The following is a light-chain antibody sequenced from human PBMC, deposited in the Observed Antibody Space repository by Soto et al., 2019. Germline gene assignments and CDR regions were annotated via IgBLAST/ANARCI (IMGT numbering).Light chain of an antibody. CDR2: AAS. V-gene: IGKV1-9*01. CDR1: QGISSY. Sequence: IQLPQSPSSMSASVGARIPITGRASQGISSYLAWYQQKPGKATKLLIYAASTLQSGVPSRFSGSGSGTDFTLTISSLQPEDFATYYCQKLNSYPLTVGGGNKVDIK. CDR3: QKLNSYPLT. J-gene: IGKJ4*01.